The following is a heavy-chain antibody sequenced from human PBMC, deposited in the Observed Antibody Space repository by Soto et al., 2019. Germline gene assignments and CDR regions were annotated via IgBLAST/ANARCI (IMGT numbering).Heavy chain of an antibody. Sequence: PSETLSLTCTVSGGSISSYYWSWIRQPPGKGLEWFGYIFYSGSTNYNPSLKSRVTISVDTSKNQFSLKLSSVTAADTAVYYCAIHGPYYDILTGYRPEYYFDYWGQGTLVTVSS. V-gene: IGHV4-59*08. CDR1: GGSISSYY. CDR2: IFYSGST. J-gene: IGHJ4*02. D-gene: IGHD3-9*01. CDR3: AIHGPYYDILTGYRPEYYFDY.